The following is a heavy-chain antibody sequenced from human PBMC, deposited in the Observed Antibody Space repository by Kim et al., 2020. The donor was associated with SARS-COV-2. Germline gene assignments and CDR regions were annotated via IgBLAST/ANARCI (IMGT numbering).Heavy chain of an antibody. V-gene: IGHV3-64D*09. J-gene: IGHJ4*02. CDR3: VKDYSPYGRAIN. D-gene: IGHD3-10*02. Sequence: YYADSVKGRFTISRDNSKNTLYLQMSSLRAEDTAVYYCVKDYSPYGRAINWGQGTLVTVSS.